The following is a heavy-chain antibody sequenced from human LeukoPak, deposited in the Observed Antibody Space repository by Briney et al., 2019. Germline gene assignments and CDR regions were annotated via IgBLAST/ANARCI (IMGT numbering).Heavy chain of an antibody. CDR3: ARRQRDTSGYYWGDFHG. CDR2: IGASGADT. J-gene: IGHJ3*01. D-gene: IGHD3-22*01. Sequence: GGSLRLSRAASGFIYTNYAVTYLRPAPGKGLECVSVIGASGADTYSSHSVTGRLTVSRDNSQNPLFLHISSLSAHDTAVFFCARRQRDTSGYYWGDFHGWGQGITVTV. CDR1: GFIYTNYA. V-gene: IGHV3-23*01.